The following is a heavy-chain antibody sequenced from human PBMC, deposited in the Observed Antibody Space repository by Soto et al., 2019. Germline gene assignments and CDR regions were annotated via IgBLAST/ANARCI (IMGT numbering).Heavy chain of an antibody. CDR2: INDRGSI. J-gene: IGHJ2*01. Sequence: QVQLQQWGAGPLRPLETLSLTCGVSGGSFSGYYWAWIRQSPGKGLEWIGEINDRGSINYNPSLKSRGSISVDTSKNHYSLNLRSATAADTAVYYCARESHDILTGPPWVWYFDLWGRGTLVTVSS. CDR1: GGSFSGYY. D-gene: IGHD3-9*01. V-gene: IGHV4-34*01. CDR3: ARESHDILTGPPWVWYFDL.